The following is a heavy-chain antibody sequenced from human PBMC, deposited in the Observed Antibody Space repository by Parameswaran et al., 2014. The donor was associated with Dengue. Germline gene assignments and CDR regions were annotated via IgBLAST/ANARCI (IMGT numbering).Heavy chain of an antibody. V-gene: IGHV4-34*01. CDR3: ASRFFGDLNNWFDP. J-gene: IGHJ5*02. Sequence: RWIRQPPGKGLEWIGGINHGGSANYNPSLMSRLIISMDTSKNQFSLKLTSVTAADTAVYYCASRFFGDLNNWFDPWGQGNPGHRLL. D-gene: IGHD3-3*01. CDR2: INHGGSA.